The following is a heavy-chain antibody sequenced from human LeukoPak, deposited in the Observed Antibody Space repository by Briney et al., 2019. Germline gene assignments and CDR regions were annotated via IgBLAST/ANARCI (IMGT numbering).Heavy chain of an antibody. V-gene: IGHV3-33*08. CDR3: ARGGGYDLNWYFDL. Sequence: GGSLRLSCVASGFSLSSYWMNWVRQAPGKGLEWVAVIWYDGSNKYYADSVKGRFTISRDNSKNTLYLQMNSLRAEDTAVYYCARGGGYDLNWYFDLWGRGTLVTVSS. J-gene: IGHJ2*01. CDR2: IWYDGSNK. CDR1: GFSLSSYW. D-gene: IGHD5-12*01.